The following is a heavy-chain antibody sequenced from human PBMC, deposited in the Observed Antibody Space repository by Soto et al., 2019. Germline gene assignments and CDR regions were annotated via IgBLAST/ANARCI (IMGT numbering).Heavy chain of an antibody. CDR2: ISSSSSYI. D-gene: IGHD6-6*01. V-gene: IGHV3-21*01. CDR1: GFTFSSYS. J-gene: IGHJ4*02. Sequence: GGSLRLSCAASGFTFSSYSMNWVRQAPGKGLEWVSSISSSSSYIYYADSVKGRFTISRDNAKNSLYLQMNSLRAEDTAVYYCARDTPLIEYSSSSDFDYWGKGTRVTVSS. CDR3: ARDTPLIEYSSSSDFDY.